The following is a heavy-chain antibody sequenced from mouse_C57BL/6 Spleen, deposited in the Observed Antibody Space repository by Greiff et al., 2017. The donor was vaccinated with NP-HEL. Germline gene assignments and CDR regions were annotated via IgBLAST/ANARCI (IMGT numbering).Heavy chain of an antibody. CDR1: GYTFTSYW. CDR3: AREEVLFDY. V-gene: IGHV1-64*01. J-gene: IGHJ2*01. Sequence: VQLQQSGAELVKPGASVKLSCKASGYTFTSYWMHWVKQRPGQGLEWIGMIHPNSGSTNYNVKFKSKATLTVDKSSSTAYMQLSSLTSEDSAVYYCAREEVLFDYWGQGTTLTVSS. CDR2: IHPNSGST.